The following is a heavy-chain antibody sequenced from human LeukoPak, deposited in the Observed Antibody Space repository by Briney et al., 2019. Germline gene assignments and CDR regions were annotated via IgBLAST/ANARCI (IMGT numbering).Heavy chain of an antibody. Sequence: PGGSLRLSCAASGFTFSSYAMHWVRQAPGKGLEWVAVISYDGSNKYYADSVKGRFTISRDNSKNTLYLQMNSLRAEDTAVYYCARRGYDSSGFVYWGQGTLVTVSS. J-gene: IGHJ4*02. CDR3: ARRGYDSSGFVY. D-gene: IGHD3-22*01. V-gene: IGHV3-30-3*01. CDR1: GFTFSSYA. CDR2: ISYDGSNK.